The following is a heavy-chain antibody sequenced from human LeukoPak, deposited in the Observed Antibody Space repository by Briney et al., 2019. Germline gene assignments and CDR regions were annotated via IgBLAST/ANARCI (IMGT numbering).Heavy chain of an antibody. CDR3: ASRAGYTGSWSAFDY. Sequence: GGSLRLSCTASTFTLNNYWMSWVRQAPAKGLEWVANIKQDGSEKYYVDSVKGRFTISRDNAKNSLYLQMNSLRAEDTAVYYCASRAGYTGSWSAFDYWGQGTLVTVSS. CDR1: TFTLNNYW. D-gene: IGHD6-13*01. J-gene: IGHJ4*02. CDR2: IKQDGSEK. V-gene: IGHV3-7*05.